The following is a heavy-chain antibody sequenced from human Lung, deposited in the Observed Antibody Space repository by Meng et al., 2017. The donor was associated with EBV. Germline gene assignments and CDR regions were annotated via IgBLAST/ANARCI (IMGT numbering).Heavy chain of an antibody. CDR3: ANAGRFGESLGDY. CDR2: ISYTGSS. Sequence: GQLQESGPGLVQPSQTLSLTCTVSGGSAISGVYYWSWIRQQPGQGPEWIGYISYTGSSFYNPSLKSRVTISVDTSKNQFSLNLSSVTAADTAVYYCANAGRFGESLGDYWGQGILVTVSS. V-gene: IGHV4-31*03. J-gene: IGHJ4*02. CDR1: GGSAISGVYY. D-gene: IGHD3-10*01.